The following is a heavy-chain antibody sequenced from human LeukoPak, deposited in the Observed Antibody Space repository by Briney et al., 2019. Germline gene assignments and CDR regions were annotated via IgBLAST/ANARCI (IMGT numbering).Heavy chain of an antibody. Sequence: ASVKVSCKASGYTFTSYGISWVRQAPGQGLEWMGWISAYNGNTNYAQKLQGRVTMTTDTSTSTAYMELRSLRSDDTAVYYCARDRGQQLDWYFQHWGQGTLVTVSS. D-gene: IGHD6-13*01. J-gene: IGHJ1*01. CDR1: GYTFTSYG. V-gene: IGHV1-18*01. CDR2: ISAYNGNT. CDR3: ARDRGQQLDWYFQH.